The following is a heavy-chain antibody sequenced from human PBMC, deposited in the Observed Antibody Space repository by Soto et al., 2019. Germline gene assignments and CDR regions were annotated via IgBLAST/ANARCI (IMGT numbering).Heavy chain of an antibody. Sequence: GAPGKVCCKASGGTFSSYSISWVRQAPGQGLEWMGGIIPIFGTANYAQKFQGRVTITADESTSTAYMELSSLRSEDTAVYYCARLAYYDFPWGQGTLVTVSS. V-gene: IGHV1-69*13. CDR1: GGTFSSYS. CDR3: ARLAYYDFP. D-gene: IGHD3-3*01. CDR2: IIPIFGTA. J-gene: IGHJ5*02.